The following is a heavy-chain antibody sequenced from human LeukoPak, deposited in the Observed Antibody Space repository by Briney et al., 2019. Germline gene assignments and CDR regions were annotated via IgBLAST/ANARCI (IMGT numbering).Heavy chain of an antibody. J-gene: IGHJ5*02. CDR3: ATDGAGFDT. Sequence: PGGSLRLSCAASGFTSNDYYMSWIRQAPGKGLEWLPYINIGGTNTHYADSVKGRFTISRDNAKKSLYLEMNNLRAEDTAVYYCATDGAGFDTWGQGVLVTVSS. CDR2: INIGGTNT. V-gene: IGHV3-11*01. CDR1: GFTSNDYY.